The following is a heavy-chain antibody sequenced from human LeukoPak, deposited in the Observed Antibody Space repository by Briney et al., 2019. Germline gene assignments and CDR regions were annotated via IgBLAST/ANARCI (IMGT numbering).Heavy chain of an antibody. CDR3: ATAGWVVAATEYYFDY. CDR2: FDPEDGET. D-gene: IGHD2-15*01. Sequence: ASVKVSCKVSGYTLTELSMHWVRQAPGKGLEWMGGFDPEDGETIYAQKFQGRVTMTEDTSTDTACMELSSLRSEDTAVYYCATAGWVVAATEYYFDYWGQGTLVTVSS. J-gene: IGHJ4*02. CDR1: GYTLTELS. V-gene: IGHV1-24*01.